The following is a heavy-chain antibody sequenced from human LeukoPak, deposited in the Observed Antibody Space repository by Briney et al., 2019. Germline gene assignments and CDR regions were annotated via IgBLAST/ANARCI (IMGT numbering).Heavy chain of an antibody. J-gene: IGHJ4*02. CDR3: ASPNSSGWYYFDY. CDR2: IYYSGST. CDR1: GGSISSSSYY. Sequence: PSETLSLTCTVSGGSISSSSYYWGWIRQPPGKGLEWIGSIYYSGSTYYNPSLKSRVTISVDTSKNQFSLKLSSVTAADTAVYYCASPNSSGWYYFDYWGQGTLDTVSS. D-gene: IGHD6-19*01. V-gene: IGHV4-39*07.